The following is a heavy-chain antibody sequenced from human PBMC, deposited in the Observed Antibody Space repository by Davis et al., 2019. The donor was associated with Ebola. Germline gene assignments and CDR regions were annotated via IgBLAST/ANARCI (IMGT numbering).Heavy chain of an antibody. V-gene: IGHV3-73*01. J-gene: IGHJ4*02. D-gene: IGHD6-13*01. CDR3: TGSSWSPPLYYFDY. Sequence: GESLKISCAASGFTFSGSAMHWVRQASGKGLEWVGRIRSKANSYATAYAASVKGRFTISRDDSKNTAYLQMNSLKTEDTAVYYCTGSSWSPPLYYFDYWGQGTLVTVSS. CDR2: IRSKANSYAT. CDR1: GFTFSGSA.